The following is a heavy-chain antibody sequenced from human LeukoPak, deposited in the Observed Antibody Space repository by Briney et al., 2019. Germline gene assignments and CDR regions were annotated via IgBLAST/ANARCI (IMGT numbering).Heavy chain of an antibody. CDR1: GGTFSSYA. CDR3: ARGADFWSGPSLDP. Sequence: ASVKVSCKASGGTFSSYAISWVRQAPGQGLEWMGGIIPIFGTANYAQKFQGRVTITADESTSTAYMELSSLRSEDTAVYYCARGADFWSGPSLDPWGQGTLVTVSS. CDR2: IIPIFGTA. D-gene: IGHD3-3*01. J-gene: IGHJ5*02. V-gene: IGHV1-69*13.